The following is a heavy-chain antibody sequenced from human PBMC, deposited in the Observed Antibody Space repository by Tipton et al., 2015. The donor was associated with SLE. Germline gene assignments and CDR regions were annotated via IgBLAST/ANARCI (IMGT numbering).Heavy chain of an antibody. CDR2: IYHSGST. D-gene: IGHD3-22*01. Sequence: LRLSCAVSGYSISSGYYWGWIRQPPGKGLEWIGSIYHSGSTYYNPSLKSRVTISVDTSKNQFSLKLSSVTAADTAVYYCTTDQGYYNYWGQGTLVTVSS. J-gene: IGHJ4*02. CDR1: GYSISSGYY. CDR3: TTDQGYYNY. V-gene: IGHV4-38-2*02.